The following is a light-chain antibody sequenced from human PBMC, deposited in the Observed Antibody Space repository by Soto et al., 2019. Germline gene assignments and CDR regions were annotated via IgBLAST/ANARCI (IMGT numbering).Light chain of an antibody. CDR3: QHYNNWPT. J-gene: IGKJ1*01. V-gene: IGKV3-15*01. CDR1: QSVRSN. Sequence: IVMTPSPATLSASPGESAPLSRRASQSVRSNLAWYQQRPGQAPRLLIYDASTRATDIPARFSGSGSGTDFTLTISSLQSEDFAVYYCQHYNNWPTFGLGTKVDI. CDR2: DAS.